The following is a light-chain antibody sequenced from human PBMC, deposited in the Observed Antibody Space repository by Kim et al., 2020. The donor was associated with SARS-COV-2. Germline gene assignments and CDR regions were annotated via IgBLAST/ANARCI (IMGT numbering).Light chain of an antibody. CDR2: TAS. J-gene: IGKJ2*01. V-gene: IGKV1-12*01. CDR1: QGIASW. CDR3: LQASNFPFT. Sequence: DIQMTQSPSSVSASVGDRVTITCRASQGIASWLAWYQQKPGKAPKLLIYTASTLQTGIPSRFSGSGSGTDFTLTISSLQPEDFATYYCLQASNFPFTFGQGTKVEIK.